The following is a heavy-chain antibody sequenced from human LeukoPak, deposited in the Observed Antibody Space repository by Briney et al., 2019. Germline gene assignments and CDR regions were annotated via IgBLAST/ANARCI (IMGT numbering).Heavy chain of an antibody. J-gene: IGHJ4*02. D-gene: IGHD1-26*01. Sequence: GGSLRLSCAASGFTFSSYWMSWVRQAPGKGLEWVTNIKEDGGEIHFVDSMKGRFTISRDNAKNSLYLQMNSLRGDDTAVYYCARSGYSHSWDYWGQGTLVIVSS. CDR2: IKEDGGEI. CDR1: GFTFSSYW. V-gene: IGHV3-7*03. CDR3: ARSGYSHSWDY.